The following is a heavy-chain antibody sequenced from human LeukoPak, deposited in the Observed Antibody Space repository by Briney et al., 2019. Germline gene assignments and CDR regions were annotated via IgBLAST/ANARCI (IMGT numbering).Heavy chain of an antibody. J-gene: IGHJ4*02. CDR1: GFTFSSYS. Sequence: GGSLRLSCAASGFTFSSYSMNWVRQAPGKGLEWVSYISSSSGTIYYADSVKGRFTISRDNAKNSLYLQVNSLRPEDTAVYYCARGLNSGVGPAAYWSQGTLVTVSS. CDR2: ISSSSGTI. D-gene: IGHD6-13*01. V-gene: IGHV3-48*01. CDR3: ARGLNSGVGPAAY.